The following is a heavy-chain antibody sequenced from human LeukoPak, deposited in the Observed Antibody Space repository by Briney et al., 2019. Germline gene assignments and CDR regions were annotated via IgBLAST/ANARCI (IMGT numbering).Heavy chain of an antibody. CDR1: SGSISSGGYY. CDR2: IYYSGST. D-gene: IGHD3-3*01. V-gene: IGHV4-31*03. J-gene: IGHJ4*02. CDR3: ARGLYYTFWSGSYTEDRFFDY. Sequence: SETLSLTCTVSSGSISSGGYYWTWIRQHPGQGLEWIGYIYYSGSTYYNPSLKSRVTISVDTSRNQVSLKLTSVTAADTAVYYCARGLYYTFWSGSYTEDRFFDYWGQGTLVTVSS.